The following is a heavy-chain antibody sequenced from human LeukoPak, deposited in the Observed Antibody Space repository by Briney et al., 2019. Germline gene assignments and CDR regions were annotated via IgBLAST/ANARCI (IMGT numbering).Heavy chain of an antibody. Sequence: SQTLSLTCTVSGGSISSGGYYWSWIRQHPGKGLEWIGYIYYSGSTYYNPSLKSRVTISADTSKNQFSLKLSSVTAADTAVYYCASTGTAYYYGMDVWGQGTTVTVSS. V-gene: IGHV4-31*03. CDR2: IYYSGST. D-gene: IGHD1-14*01. CDR3: ASTGTAYYYGMDV. CDR1: GGSISSGGYY. J-gene: IGHJ6*02.